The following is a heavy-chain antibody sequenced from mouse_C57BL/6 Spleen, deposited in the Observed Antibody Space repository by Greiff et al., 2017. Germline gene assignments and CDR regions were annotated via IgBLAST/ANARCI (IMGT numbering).Heavy chain of an antibody. Sequence: QVQLQQSGAELVKPGASVKLSCKASGYTFTSYWMQWVKQRPGQGLEWIGEIDPSDSYTNYNQKFKGKATLTVDTSSSTAYMQLSSLTSEDSAVYYCARGPYYGSSSLYYFDYWGQGTTLTVSS. V-gene: IGHV1-50*01. CDR3: ARGPYYGSSSLYYFDY. D-gene: IGHD1-1*01. CDR2: IDPSDSYT. CDR1: GYTFTSYW. J-gene: IGHJ2*01.